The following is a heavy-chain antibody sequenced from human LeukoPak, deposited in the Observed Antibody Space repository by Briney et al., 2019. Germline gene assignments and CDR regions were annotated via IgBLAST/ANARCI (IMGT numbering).Heavy chain of an antibody. CDR3: ARERVVVPAAFFDY. V-gene: IGHV3-66*02. J-gene: IGHJ4*02. CDR2: IYSGGST. CDR1: GFTVSSNY. Sequence: GGSLRLSCAASGFTVSSNYMSWVRQAPGKGLEWVAVIYSGGSTYYADSVKGRFTISRDNSKNTLYLQMNSLRAEDTAVYYCARERVVVPAAFFDYWGQGTVVPVS. D-gene: IGHD2-2*01.